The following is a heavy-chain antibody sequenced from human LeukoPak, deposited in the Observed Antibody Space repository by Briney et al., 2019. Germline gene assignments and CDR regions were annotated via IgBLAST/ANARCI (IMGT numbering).Heavy chain of an antibody. D-gene: IGHD2-2*01. J-gene: IGHJ4*02. CDR3: ARQLGYCSSTSCYADKVDY. V-gene: IGHV4-39*01. CDR1: GGSISSSSYY. CDR2: IYYSGST. Sequence: SETLSLTCTVSGGSISSSSYYWGWIRQPPGKGLEWIGSIYYSGSTYYNPSLKSRVTISVDTSKNQFSLKLSSVTAADTAVYYRARQLGYCSSTSCYADKVDYWGQGTLVTVSS.